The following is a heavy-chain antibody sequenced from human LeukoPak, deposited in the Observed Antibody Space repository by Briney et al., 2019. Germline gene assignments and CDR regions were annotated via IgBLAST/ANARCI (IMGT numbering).Heavy chain of an antibody. J-gene: IGHJ4*02. D-gene: IGHD1-1*01. V-gene: IGHV3-49*04. CDR3: TRDRGAYNLYDY. Sequence: PGGSLRLSCAGSAFIFSGHWMNWVRQAPGKGLEWVGFIRSKAYGETADYAASVKGRFTISRDDSKAIAYLQMNSLKTEDTAVYHCTRDRGAYNLYDYWGQGTLVTVSS. CDR2: IRSKAYGETA. CDR1: AFIFSGHW.